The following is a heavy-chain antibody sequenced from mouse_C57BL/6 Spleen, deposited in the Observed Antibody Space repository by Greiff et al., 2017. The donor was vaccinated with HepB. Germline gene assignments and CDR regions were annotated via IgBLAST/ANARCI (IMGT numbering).Heavy chain of an antibody. J-gene: IGHJ1*03. CDR1: GFTFSDYY. V-gene: IGHV5-16*01. CDR3: ARGGGGYFDV. CDR2: INYDGSST. Sequence: EVKLQESEGGLVQPGSSMKLSCTASGFTFSDYYMAWVRQVPEKGLEWVANINYDGSSTYYLDSLKSRFIISRDNAKNILYLQMSSLKSEDTATYYCARGGGGYFDVWGTGTTVTVSS.